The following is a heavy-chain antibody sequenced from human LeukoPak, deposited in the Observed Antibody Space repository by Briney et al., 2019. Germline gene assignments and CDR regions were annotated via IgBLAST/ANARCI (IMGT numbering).Heavy chain of an antibody. CDR3: ARGTSWYCGMDV. J-gene: IGHJ6*02. CDR1: GFTFSSYW. V-gene: IGHV3-74*01. CDR2: INSDGSST. Sequence: GGSLRLSCAAPGFTFSSYWMHWVRQAPGKGLVWVSRINSDGSSTSYADSVKGRFTISRDNAKNTLYLQMNSLRAEDTAVYYCARGTSWYCGMDVWGQGTTVTVSS.